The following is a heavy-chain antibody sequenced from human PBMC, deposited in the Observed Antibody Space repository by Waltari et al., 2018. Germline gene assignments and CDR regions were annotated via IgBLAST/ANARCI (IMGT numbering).Heavy chain of an antibody. CDR3: TRGSIAVTGGANYYGMDV. J-gene: IGHJ6*02. Sequence: ELQLVESGGGLVQPGGSLRLSCAASGFSISAHSMAWFLQAPGKGLEWVGRSRGRHHSYSTEYAASVKGRFSISRDDSRNSVYRQMNSLKTEDTAVYYCTRGSIAVTGGANYYGMDVWGQGTTVTVSS. CDR1: GFSISAHS. CDR2: SRGRHHSYST. D-gene: IGHD6-19*01. V-gene: IGHV3-72*01.